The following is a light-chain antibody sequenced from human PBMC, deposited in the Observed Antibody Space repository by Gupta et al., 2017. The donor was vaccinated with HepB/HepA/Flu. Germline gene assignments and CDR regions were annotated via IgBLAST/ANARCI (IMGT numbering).Light chain of an antibody. J-gene: IGKJ3*01. CDR2: AAS. CDR1: QGISSY. Sequence: DIHLTQSPSFLSASVGDRVTITCRASQGISSYLAWYKQKPGKAPKLLIYAASTWQSGVSSRFSGRGFGKQLSLTNSSRQQEDFASYYCHQRKSYPRFTFGHGTNVDIK. CDR3: HQRKSYPRFT. V-gene: IGKV1-9*01.